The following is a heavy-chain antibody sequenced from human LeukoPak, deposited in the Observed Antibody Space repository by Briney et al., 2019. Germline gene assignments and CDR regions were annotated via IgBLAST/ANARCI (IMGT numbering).Heavy chain of an antibody. CDR3: TRDTGTTGEVKFDP. CDR2: IYTSGST. CDR1: GNSFGNYY. J-gene: IGHJ5*02. Sequence: SETLSLTCTVSGNSFGNYYWSWIRQPAGKGLEWIGRIYTSGSTTYNPSLKSRVTMSVDTSKNQFSLKLSSVTAADAAVYFCTRDTGTTGEVKFDPWGQGTLVTVSS. D-gene: IGHD4-17*01. V-gene: IGHV4-4*07.